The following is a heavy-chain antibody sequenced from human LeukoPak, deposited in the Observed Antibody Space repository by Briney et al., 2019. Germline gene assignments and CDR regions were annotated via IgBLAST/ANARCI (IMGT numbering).Heavy chain of an antibody. Sequence: SETLSLTCTVSGGSISSSSYYWGWIRQPPGKGLEWIGSIYYSGSTYYNPSLKSRVTISVDTSKNQFSLKLSSVTAADTAVYYCARHHVGYCSSTSCYAEAGWFDPWGQGTLVTVSS. D-gene: IGHD2-2*01. CDR1: GGSISSSSYY. V-gene: IGHV4-39*01. CDR3: ARHHVGYCSSTSCYAEAGWFDP. J-gene: IGHJ5*02. CDR2: IYYSGST.